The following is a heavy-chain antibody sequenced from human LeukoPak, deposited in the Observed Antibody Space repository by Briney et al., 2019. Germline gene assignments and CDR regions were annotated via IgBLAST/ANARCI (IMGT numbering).Heavy chain of an antibody. CDR1: GYSISSGYY. D-gene: IGHD3-3*01. V-gene: IGHV4-38-2*02. Sequence: SETLSLTCTVSGYSISSGYYWGWIRQPPGKGLEWIGRIYHSGSTYYNPSLKSRDTIPVDTSKNQFSLKLSAVTAADTAVYYCARKNGGPTIFGVVGFDPWGQGALVSVSP. J-gene: IGHJ5*02. CDR2: IYHSGST. CDR3: ARKNGGPTIFGVVGFDP.